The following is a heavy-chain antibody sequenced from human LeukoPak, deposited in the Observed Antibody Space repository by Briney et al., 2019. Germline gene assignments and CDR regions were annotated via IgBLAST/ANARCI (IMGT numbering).Heavy chain of an antibody. CDR2: ISGSGGST. Sequence: GGSLRLSCAASGFTFSSYAMSWVRQAPGKGLEWVSTISGSGGSTYYVDSVKGRFTISRDNSKNTLYPQMNSLRAEDTAVYYCAKDFYDSSGSRYDYWGQGTLVTVSS. CDR3: AKDFYDSSGSRYDY. V-gene: IGHV3-23*01. J-gene: IGHJ4*02. D-gene: IGHD3-22*01. CDR1: GFTFSSYA.